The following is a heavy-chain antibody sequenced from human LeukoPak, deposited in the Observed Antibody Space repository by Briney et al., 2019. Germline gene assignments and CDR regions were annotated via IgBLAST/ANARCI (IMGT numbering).Heavy chain of an antibody. Sequence: GGSLRLSCAASGFTFSDYYMSWIRQAPGRGLEWVSYVSSGSSYTNYADSVRGRFTISRDNAKDSLYLQMNSLRAEDTAVYYCARDWTYYYDSSGYYRAFDIWGQGTMVTVSS. CDR2: VSSGSSYT. V-gene: IGHV3-11*06. J-gene: IGHJ3*02. D-gene: IGHD3-22*01. CDR3: ARDWTYYYDSSGYYRAFDI. CDR1: GFTFSDYY.